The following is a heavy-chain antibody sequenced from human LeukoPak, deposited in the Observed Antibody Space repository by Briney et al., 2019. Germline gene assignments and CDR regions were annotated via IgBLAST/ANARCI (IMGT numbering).Heavy chain of an antibody. D-gene: IGHD3-9*01. J-gene: IGHJ4*02. CDR3: ARDPLRYLRVGHYDY. CDR2: IDYDSSHI. Sequence: GGSLRLSCAASGFTFSNSAMNWVRQVPGKGLEWVSSIDYDSSHIYYAASVRGRFTISRDNARNSVYLQMNSLRVENTAVYYCARDPLRYLRVGHYDYWGQGTLVAVSS. V-gene: IGHV3-21*01. CDR1: GFTFSNSA.